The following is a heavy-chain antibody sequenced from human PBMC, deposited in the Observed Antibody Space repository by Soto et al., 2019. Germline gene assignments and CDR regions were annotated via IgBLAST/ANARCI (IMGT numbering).Heavy chain of an antibody. V-gene: IGHV3-13*01. CDR2: IGTAGDT. Sequence: GGSLRLSCAASGFTFSSYDMHWVRQATGKGLEWVSAIGTAGDTYYPGSVKGRFTISRENAKNSLYLQMNSLRAGDTAVYYCARGGVPAAHYYYYYMDVWGKGTTVTVYS. CDR1: GFTFSSYD. J-gene: IGHJ6*03. D-gene: IGHD2-2*01. CDR3: ARGGVPAAHYYYYYMDV.